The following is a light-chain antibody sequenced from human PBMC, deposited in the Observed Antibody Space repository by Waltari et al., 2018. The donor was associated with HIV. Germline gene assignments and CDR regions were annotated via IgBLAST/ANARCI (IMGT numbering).Light chain of an antibody. CDR1: ALPKQY. CDR2: KDT. Sequence: SYELTQPPSVSVSPGQTARITCSGDALPKQYVYWYQQKPGQAPVLVIYKDTERPSGIPERFSGSSSGKTVTLTISGVQAEDEADYYCHSADGSATYVFGTGTKVTVL. CDR3: HSADGSATYV. J-gene: IGLJ1*01. V-gene: IGLV3-25*03.